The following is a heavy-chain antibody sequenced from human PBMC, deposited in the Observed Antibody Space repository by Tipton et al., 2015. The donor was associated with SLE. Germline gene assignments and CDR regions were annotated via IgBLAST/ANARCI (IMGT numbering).Heavy chain of an antibody. V-gene: IGHV4-39*07. CDR3: AGGTPFREWERNWFDP. CDR1: GGSISSSSYY. D-gene: IGHD1-26*01. Sequence: GLVKPSETLSLTCTVSGGSISSSSYYWGWIRQPPGKGLEWIGSIHHDGATYYNPSLYSRVTISVDTSKNQFSLKMNSVTAADTAVYYCAGGTPFREWERNWFDPWGQRTLVTVSS. J-gene: IGHJ5*02. CDR2: IHHDGAT.